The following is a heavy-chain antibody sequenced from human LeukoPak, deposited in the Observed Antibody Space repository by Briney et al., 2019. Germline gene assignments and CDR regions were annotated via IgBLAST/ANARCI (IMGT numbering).Heavy chain of an antibody. CDR1: GGSISSGGYS. CDR3: VSTTRLLGAFDI. D-gene: IGHD5/OR15-5a*01. CDR2: IYHSAST. J-gene: IGHJ3*02. Sequence: SETLSLTCAVSGGSISSGGYSWSWIRQPPGKGLEWIGYIYHSASTYYNPSLKSRVTISVDRSKNQFSLKLSSVTAADTAVYYCVSTTRLLGAFDIWGQGTMVTVSS. V-gene: IGHV4-30-2*01.